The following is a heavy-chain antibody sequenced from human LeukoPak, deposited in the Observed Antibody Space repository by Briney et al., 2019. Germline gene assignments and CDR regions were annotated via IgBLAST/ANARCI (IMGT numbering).Heavy chain of an antibody. J-gene: IGHJ5*02. CDR3: ARGEATGSLEWWFDP. D-gene: IGHD1-1*01. Sequence: GESLQISCKGSGNSFSTYWIGGVRQQPGKGLEWMGIIYLGDSDTRYSPSFQGQVTISADKSISTAYLQWRSLKASDTAMYYCARGEATGSLEWWFDPWGQGSLVTVSS. V-gene: IGHV5-51*01. CDR2: IYLGDSDT. CDR1: GNSFSTYW.